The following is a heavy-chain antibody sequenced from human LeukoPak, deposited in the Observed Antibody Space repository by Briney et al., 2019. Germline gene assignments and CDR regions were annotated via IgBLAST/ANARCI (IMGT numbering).Heavy chain of an antibody. Sequence: PGGSLRLSCAASGFTFSSYEMNWVRQAPGKGLEWLSYISSSGSTIYYADSVMGRFTISRDNAKNSLYLQMNSLRAEDTAVYYCARDPGCSGGSCSTLDLWGRGTLVTVSS. V-gene: IGHV3-48*03. CDR3: ARDPGCSGGSCSTLDL. CDR2: ISSSGSTI. D-gene: IGHD2-15*01. CDR1: GFTFSSYE. J-gene: IGHJ2*01.